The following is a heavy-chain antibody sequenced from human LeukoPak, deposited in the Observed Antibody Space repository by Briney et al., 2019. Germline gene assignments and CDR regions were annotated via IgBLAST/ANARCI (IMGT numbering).Heavy chain of an antibody. CDR1: GYSFTSYW. CDR3: ARHVQLQSEETYFDP. V-gene: IGHV5-51*01. Sequence: GESLKISCKGSGYSFTSYWIGWVRQMPGKGLEWMGIIYPGDSGTRYSPSFQGQVTISADKSISTAYLQWSSLKASDTAMYYCARHVQLQSEETYFDPWGQGTLVTVSS. D-gene: IGHD4-11*01. J-gene: IGHJ5*02. CDR2: IYPGDSGT.